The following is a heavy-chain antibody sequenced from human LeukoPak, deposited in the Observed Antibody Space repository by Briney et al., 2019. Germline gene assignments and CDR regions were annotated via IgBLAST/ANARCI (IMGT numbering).Heavy chain of an antibody. CDR3: AKEEERFASWGYFDS. D-gene: IGHD3-9*01. Sequence: PGGSLRLSCAASGFTFNTYAMSWVRLAPGKGLERVSTIIDSGGSTFYADSVKGRFTISRDNSKNTLYLQMNSLRAEDTAVYYCAKEEERFASWGYFDSWGQGTPVTVSS. CDR1: GFTFNTYA. V-gene: IGHV3-23*01. J-gene: IGHJ4*02. CDR2: IIDSGGST.